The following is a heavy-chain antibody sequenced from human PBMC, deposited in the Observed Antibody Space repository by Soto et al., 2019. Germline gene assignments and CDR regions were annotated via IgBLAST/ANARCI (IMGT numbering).Heavy chain of an antibody. J-gene: IGHJ6*02. D-gene: IGHD6-13*01. CDR2: ISGSSTYT. CDR1: GFSFSDYY. CDR3: ARSGSGTEYYGLDV. Sequence: QVQLVESGGGLVKPGGPLRLSCAASGFSFSDYYMTWIRQAPGKGLEWVSYISGSSTYTKYADSVKGRFTISRDNAKNSLYLQMNSLRAEDTAVYYCARSGSGTEYYGLDVWGQGTTVTVSS. V-gene: IGHV3-11*05.